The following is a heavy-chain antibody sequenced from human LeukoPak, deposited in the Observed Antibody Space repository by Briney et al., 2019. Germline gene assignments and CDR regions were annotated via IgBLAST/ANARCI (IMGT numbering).Heavy chain of an antibody. CDR2: ISVSGGST. CDR3: AKATPAQWGSYYFDY. D-gene: IGHD3-16*01. J-gene: IGHJ4*02. CDR1: GFTFSSDA. Sequence: GGSLRLSCAASGFTFSSDAISWCRQPPGKGLEWCSAISVSGGSTYYEESLKGRFTISIDNYKNTLYVQMNSLRDEDMDVYYCAKATPAQWGSYYFDYWGQGTLVTVSS. V-gene: IGHV3-23*01.